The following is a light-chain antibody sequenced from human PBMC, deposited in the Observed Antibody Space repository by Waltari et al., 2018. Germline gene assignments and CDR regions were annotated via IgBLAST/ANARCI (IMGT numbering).Light chain of an antibody. CDR3: QQDNSFPLT. CDR1: QGISNY. V-gene: IGKV1-9*01. Sequence: IPFTPSQSSLSASVGDGVTITCRASQGISNYLVWYQQRQGKAPKLLIYTASTLQSGVPSRFSGSASGTDFTLTISSLQPEDCATYFCQQDNSFPLTFGGGTKVETK. J-gene: IGKJ4*01. CDR2: TAS.